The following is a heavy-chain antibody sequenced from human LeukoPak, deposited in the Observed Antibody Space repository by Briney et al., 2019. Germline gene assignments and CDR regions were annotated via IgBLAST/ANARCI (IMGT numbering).Heavy chain of an antibody. V-gene: IGHV4-34*01. J-gene: IGHJ4*02. CDR1: GGSFSGYY. D-gene: IGHD3-16*02. CDR2: INHSGST. Sequence: SETLSLTCAVYGGSFSGYYWSWIRQPPGKGLEWIGEINHSGSTNYNPSLKSRVTIPVDTSKNQFSLKLSSVTAADTAVYYCATRGMITFGGVIGDTDYWGQGTLVTVSS. CDR3: ATRGMITFGGVIGDTDY.